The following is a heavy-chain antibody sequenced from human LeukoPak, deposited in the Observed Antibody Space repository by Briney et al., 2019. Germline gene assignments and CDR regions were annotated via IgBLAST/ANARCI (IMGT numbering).Heavy chain of an antibody. J-gene: IGHJ6*02. CDR1: GGSISSSSYY. CDR2: IYYSGST. Sequence: SETLSLTCTVSGGSISSSSYYWGWIRQPPGKGLEWIGSIYYSGSTYYNPSLKSRVTISVDTSKNQFSLKPSSVTAADTAVYYCAKAGKLGVLYYYGMDVWGQGTTVTVSS. CDR3: AKAGKLGVLYYYGMDV. V-gene: IGHV4-39*01. D-gene: IGHD3-16*01.